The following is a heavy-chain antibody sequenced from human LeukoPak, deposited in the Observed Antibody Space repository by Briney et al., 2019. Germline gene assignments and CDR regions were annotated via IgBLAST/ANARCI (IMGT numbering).Heavy chain of an antibody. D-gene: IGHD1-26*01. V-gene: IGHV4-34*01. CDR2: INHSGST. Sequence: SETLSLTCAVYGGSFSGYYWSWIRQPPGKGLEWIGEINHSGSTNYNPSLKSRVTISVDTSKNQFSLKLSSVTAADTAVYYCARVGRPWPPFDPWDQGTLVTVSS. CDR3: ARVGRPWPPFDP. J-gene: IGHJ5*02. CDR1: GGSFSGYY.